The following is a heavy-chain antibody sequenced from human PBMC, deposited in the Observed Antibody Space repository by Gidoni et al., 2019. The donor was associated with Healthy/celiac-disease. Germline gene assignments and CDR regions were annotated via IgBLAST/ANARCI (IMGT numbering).Heavy chain of an antibody. CDR1: GFTFSCCA. Sequence: EVQLLESGGGLVQPGGSLRLSCAASGFTFSCCAMSWVRQAPGKGLEWVPAISGRGGSTYYADSVTGRFTISGDNSKNTLYLQMNSLRAEDTAVYYCARPLLDTAMVTGYWGQGTLVTVSS. J-gene: IGHJ4*02. CDR2: ISGRGGST. CDR3: ARPLLDTAMVTGY. D-gene: IGHD5-18*01. V-gene: IGHV3-23*01.